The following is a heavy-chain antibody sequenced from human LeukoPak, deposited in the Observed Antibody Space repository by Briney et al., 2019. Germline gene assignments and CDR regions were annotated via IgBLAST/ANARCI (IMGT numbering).Heavy chain of an antibody. Sequence: GGSLRLSCVASGFTFSSYDMNWVRQAPGKGLEWVSFISSSGSSIHYADSVKGRFTISRDNAKNSLYLQMNSLRAEDTAVYYCAELGITMIGGVWGKGTTVTISS. CDR2: ISSSGSSI. J-gene: IGHJ6*04. CDR1: GFTFSSYD. D-gene: IGHD3-10*02. CDR3: AELGITMIGGV. V-gene: IGHV3-48*03.